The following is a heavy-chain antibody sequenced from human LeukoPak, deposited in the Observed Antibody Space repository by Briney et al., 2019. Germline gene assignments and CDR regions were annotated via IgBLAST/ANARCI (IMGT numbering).Heavy chain of an antibody. Sequence: ASVKVSCKASGYTFISYDINWVRQATGQGLEWMGWMNPNSGNTGYAQKFQGRVTITRNTSISTAYMELSSLRSEDTAVYYCARGVVPAAIDYWGQGTLVTVSS. D-gene: IGHD2-2*01. CDR2: MNPNSGNT. CDR3: ARGVVPAAIDY. J-gene: IGHJ4*02. CDR1: GYTFISYD. V-gene: IGHV1-8*01.